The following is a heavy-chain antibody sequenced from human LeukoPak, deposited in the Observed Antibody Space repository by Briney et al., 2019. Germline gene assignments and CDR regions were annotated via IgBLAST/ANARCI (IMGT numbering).Heavy chain of an antibody. Sequence: SGPTLVNPTQTLTLTCAFSGFSLSTSGVGVGWIRQPPGKALEWLALIYWNDDKRYSPSLKSRLTITKDTSKNQVVLTMTNMDPVDTATNYCAKRYDSSGYYWSWFDPWGQGTLVTVSS. D-gene: IGHD3-22*01. CDR1: GFSLSTSGVG. CDR2: IYWNDDK. V-gene: IGHV2-5*01. J-gene: IGHJ5*02. CDR3: AKRYDSSGYYWSWFDP.